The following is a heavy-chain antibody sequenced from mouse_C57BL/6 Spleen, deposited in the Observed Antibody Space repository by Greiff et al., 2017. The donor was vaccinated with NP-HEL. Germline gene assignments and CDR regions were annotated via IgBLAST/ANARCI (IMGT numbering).Heavy chain of an antibody. Sequence: VQLVESGAELARPGASVKMSCKASGYTFTSYTMHWVKQRPGQGLEWIGYINPSSGYTKYNQKFKDKATLTADKSSSTAYMQLSSLTSEDSAVYYCARGGYDGSYYFDYWGQGTTLTVSS. J-gene: IGHJ2*01. CDR3: ARGGYDGSYYFDY. CDR2: INPSSGYT. D-gene: IGHD2-2*01. CDR1: GYTFTSYT. V-gene: IGHV1-4*01.